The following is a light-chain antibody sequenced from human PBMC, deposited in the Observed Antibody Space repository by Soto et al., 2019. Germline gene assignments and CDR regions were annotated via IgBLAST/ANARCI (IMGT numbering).Light chain of an antibody. CDR2: VNSDGSH. V-gene: IGLV4-69*01. CDR3: QTWATGIQV. CDR1: SGHSSYA. J-gene: IGLJ3*02. Sequence: QPVLTQSPSTSASLGASVKLTCTLSSGHSSYAIAWHQQQPEKDPRYLMKVNSDGSHIKGDGIPARFSGSSSGAERYLTISSLQSEDEADYYCQTWATGIQVFGGGTKLTVL.